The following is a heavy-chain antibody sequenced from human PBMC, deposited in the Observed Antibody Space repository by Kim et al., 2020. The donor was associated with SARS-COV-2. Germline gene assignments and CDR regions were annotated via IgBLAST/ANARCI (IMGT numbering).Heavy chain of an antibody. CDR2: IKSKGSGGTI. Sequence: GGSLRLSCATYGFDFRLAWMNWVRQAPGQGLEWVGRIKSKGSGGTIDYNASVRGRITISRDDSKSTLYLQMNSLKTEDTGVYFCTWDWTYYYDMAVWGQGTTVTVSS. J-gene: IGHJ6*02. CDR3: TWDWTYYYDMAV. V-gene: IGHV3-15*01. CDR1: GFDFRLAW. D-gene: IGHD1-1*01.